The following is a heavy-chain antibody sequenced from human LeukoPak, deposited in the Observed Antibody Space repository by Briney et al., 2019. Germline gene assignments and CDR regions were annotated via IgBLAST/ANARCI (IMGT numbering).Heavy chain of an antibody. Sequence: GGCLRLSCAASGFSFNNYGVRWVRQAPGGGLGWGAFILYVVTNKHHADSVKGRFTISRDNSKNTLYLQMNSLRAEDTALYYCARGGYSGIYYGMDVWGQGTTVTASS. J-gene: IGHJ6*02. V-gene: IGHV3-33*01. CDR3: ARGGYSGIYYGMDV. CDR2: ILYVVTNK. D-gene: IGHD5-12*01. CDR1: GFSFNNYG.